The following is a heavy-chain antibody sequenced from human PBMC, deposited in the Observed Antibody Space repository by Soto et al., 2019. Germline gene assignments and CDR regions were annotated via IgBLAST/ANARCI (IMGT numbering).Heavy chain of an antibody. CDR1: GFTFSSYW. Sequence: EVQLVESGGGLVQPGGSLRLSCAASGFTFSSYWMHWVRQAPGKGLVWVSRINSDGSSTSYADSVKGRFTISRDNAMTTLYLQMNSLRAEDTAVYYCAGVGNERYFDWLQLSGGLDYWGQGTLVTVSS. J-gene: IGHJ4*02. V-gene: IGHV3-74*01. CDR3: AGVGNERYFDWLQLSGGLDY. CDR2: INSDGSST. D-gene: IGHD3-9*01.